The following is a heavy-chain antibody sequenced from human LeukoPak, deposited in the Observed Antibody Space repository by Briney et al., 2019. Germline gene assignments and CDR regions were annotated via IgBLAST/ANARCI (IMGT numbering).Heavy chain of an antibody. CDR1: GFTFSNAW. CDR3: ARVPPDYDILTGHNWFDP. V-gene: IGHV3-15*01. D-gene: IGHD3-9*01. Sequence: PGGSLRLSCEASGFTFSNAWMSWVRQAPGKGLEWVGRIKSKIDGGTTDYAAPVKGRFTISRDDSKNTLYLQMNSLKTEDTAVYYCARVPPDYDILTGHNWFDPWGQGTLVTVSS. CDR2: IKSKIDGGTT. J-gene: IGHJ5*02.